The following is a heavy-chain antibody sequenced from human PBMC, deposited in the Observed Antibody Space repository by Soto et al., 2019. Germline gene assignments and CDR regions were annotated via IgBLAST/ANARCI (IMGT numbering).Heavy chain of an antibody. CDR1: GYTFTNYW. CDR3: ARNVEMATDAFDI. D-gene: IGHD5-12*01. V-gene: IGHV5-51*01. Sequence: PRESLKISCKGSGYTFTNYWIGWVRQMPGKGLEWMGIIYPGDSDTRYSPSFQGQVTISADKSISTAYLQWSSLKASDTAMYYCARNVEMATDAFDIWGQGTMVTVSS. CDR2: IYPGDSDT. J-gene: IGHJ3*02.